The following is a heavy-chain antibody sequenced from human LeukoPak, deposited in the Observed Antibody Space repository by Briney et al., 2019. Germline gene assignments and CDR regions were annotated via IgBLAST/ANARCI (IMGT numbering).Heavy chain of an antibody. CDR1: GGSISSSSYY. J-gene: IGHJ2*01. V-gene: IGHV4-39*07. CDR2: IYYSGST. CDR3: AREVSVVVPAAITPLVTYFAL. Sequence: PSETLSLTCSVSGGSISSSSYYCGWIRQPPGKGLEWIGSIYYSGSTYYTPSLKTRVTISVDTSKNQFSLKLSSVTAADTAVYYCAREVSVVVPAAITPLVTYFALWGRGPLVPVSS. D-gene: IGHD2-2*02.